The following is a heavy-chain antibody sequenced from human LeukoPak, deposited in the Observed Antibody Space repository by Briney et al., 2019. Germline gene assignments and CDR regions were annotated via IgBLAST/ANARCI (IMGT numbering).Heavy chain of an antibody. CDR1: GYTFTRYD. CDR2: INAGNGNT. Sequence: ASVKVSCKASGYTFTRYDINWVRQATGQSLEWMGWINAGNGNTKYSQNFQGRVTITRDTSASVAYMELSSLRSDDTAVYYCVRAMAPLDTFNYQYAMDVWGQGTMVTVSS. D-gene: IGHD5-24*01. V-gene: IGHV1-3*01. J-gene: IGHJ6*02. CDR3: VRAMAPLDTFNYQYAMDV.